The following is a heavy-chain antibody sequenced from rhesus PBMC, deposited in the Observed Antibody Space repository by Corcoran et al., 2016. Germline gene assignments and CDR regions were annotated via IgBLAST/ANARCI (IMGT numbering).Heavy chain of an antibody. CDR1: GFSLRTSGMG. CDR3: ARSLAAAGTTFFDY. D-gene: IGHD6-25*01. V-gene: IGHV2-1*01. CDR2: ISWDEDK. J-gene: IGHJ4*01. Sequence: QVTLKESGPALVKPTQTLTLTCTFSGFSLRTSGMGVGWIRQPSRKTLEWLAHISWDEDKRYITSLKSRLTISKDTSKNQVVLTMTNMDPVYTATYYCARSLAAAGTTFFDYWGQGVLVTVSS.